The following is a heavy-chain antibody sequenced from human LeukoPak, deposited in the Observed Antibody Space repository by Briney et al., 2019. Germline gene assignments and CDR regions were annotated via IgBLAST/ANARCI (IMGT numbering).Heavy chain of an antibody. CDR1: GGSFSGYY. CDR3: ARGSDYDYVWGSYRPKKTIDY. J-gene: IGHJ4*02. CDR2: INHSGST. D-gene: IGHD3-16*02. Sequence: PSETLSHTCAVYGGSFSGYYWSWIRQPPGKGLEWIGEINHSGSTNYNPSLKSRVTISVDTSKNQFSLKLSSVTAADTAVYYCARGSDYDYVWGSYRPKKTIDYWGQGTLVTVSS. V-gene: IGHV4-34*01.